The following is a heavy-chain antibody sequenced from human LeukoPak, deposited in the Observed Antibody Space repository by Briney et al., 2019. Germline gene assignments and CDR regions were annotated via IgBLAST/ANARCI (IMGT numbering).Heavy chain of an antibody. CDR3: ARSGYYAFDI. V-gene: IGHV4-31*03. D-gene: IGHD3-3*01. J-gene: IGHJ3*02. CDR1: DGSISSGGFS. Sequence: PSETLSPTCTVSDGSISSGGFSWSWVRQHPGKGLEWIGYIYDNGRTKYNSSLKSRLTISVDPSNNQFSLKLTSVTAADTAVYYCARSGYYAFDIWGQGTMVTVSS. CDR2: IYDNGRT.